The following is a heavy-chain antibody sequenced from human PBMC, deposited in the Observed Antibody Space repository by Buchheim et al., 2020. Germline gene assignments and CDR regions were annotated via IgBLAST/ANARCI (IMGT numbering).Heavy chain of an antibody. CDR1: GFTFGDFA. D-gene: IGHD2-21*01. CDR3: TREYCGGDCYSDYYYYYGMDV. J-gene: IGHJ6*01. Sequence: EVQLVESGGGLVQPGRSLRLSCTASGFTFGDFAMSWVPQVQGKGLGWVGFFRSKGYGGTTEYAASVKCRFTISSDESPSIAYLQMNSLKTEDTAVYYCTREYCGGDCYSDYYYYYGMDVWGQETT. V-gene: IGHV3-49*04. CDR2: FRSKGYGGTT.